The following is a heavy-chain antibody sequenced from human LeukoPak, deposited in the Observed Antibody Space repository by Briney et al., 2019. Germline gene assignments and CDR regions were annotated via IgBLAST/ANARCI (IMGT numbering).Heavy chain of an antibody. J-gene: IGHJ5*02. CDR2: IISDGSST. D-gene: IGHD3-10*01. CDR1: GFTFSSTW. Sequence: GGSLRLSCAASGFTFSSTWMHWVRQAPGKGLVWVSRIISDGSSTAYAESVKGRFTISRDNAKNTLYLQMSSLRAEDTAVYYCASLFGSGPNWFDPWGQGTLVTVSS. V-gene: IGHV3-74*03. CDR3: ASLFGSGPNWFDP.